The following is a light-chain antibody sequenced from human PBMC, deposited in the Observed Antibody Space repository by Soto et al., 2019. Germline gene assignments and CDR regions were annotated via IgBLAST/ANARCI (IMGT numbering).Light chain of an antibody. CDR3: FSFTTDWTHV. J-gene: IGLJ1*01. V-gene: IGLV2-14*01. CDR2: EVS. Sequence: QSVLTQPASVSGSPGQSIAISCTGSSSDFAAYNYVSWYQHHPGKAPKLMIYEVSNRPSGVSNRFSGSKSGTAASLTISGLQTEDEADYFCFSFTTDWTHVFGTGTKVTVL. CDR1: SSDFAAYNY.